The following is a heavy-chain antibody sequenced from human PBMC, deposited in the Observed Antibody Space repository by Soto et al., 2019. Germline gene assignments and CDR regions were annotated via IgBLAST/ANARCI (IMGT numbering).Heavy chain of an antibody. V-gene: IGHV3-48*02. D-gene: IGHD5-12*01. J-gene: IGHJ4*02. CDR3: ARGGYDWNYFDY. CDR1: GFSFSPYN. CDR2: ISGSSRTTI. Sequence: EVQLVESGGGLVQPGGSLRLSCAASGFSFSPYNINWVRHAPGKGLEWGSYISGSSRTTIFYADSVKGRFTISRDNAKNSVYLHLNSLTNEDTAVYYCARGGYDWNYFDYWGQGTLVTGSS.